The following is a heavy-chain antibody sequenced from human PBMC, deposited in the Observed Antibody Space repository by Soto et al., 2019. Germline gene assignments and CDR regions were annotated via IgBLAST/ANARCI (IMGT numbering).Heavy chain of an antibody. CDR1: GLTFSIYA. CDR3: AKDRGPCRQWLMDPFDY. V-gene: IGHV3-30*18. D-gene: IGHD6-19*01. CDR2: ISYDGTKT. J-gene: IGHJ4*02. Sequence: QVQLVESGGGVVQPGRSLRVSCAASGLTFSIYAMHWVRQAPGTGLEWVAVISYDGTKTYYADAVKGRFTISRDNSKNTVYLQMNSLRDEDTAVCYCAKDRGPCRQWLMDPFDYWGQGTVVTVSP.